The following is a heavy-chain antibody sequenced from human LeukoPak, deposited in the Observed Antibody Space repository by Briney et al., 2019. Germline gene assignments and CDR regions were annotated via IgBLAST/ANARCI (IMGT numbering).Heavy chain of an antibody. CDR2: INGDGSTT. J-gene: IGHJ4*02. CDR1: GFTFSSYW. CDR3: ARDRGYCSGGSCYILDY. Sequence: GGSLRLSCAVSGFTFSSYWMHWARQAPGKGLVWVSRINGDGSTTSYADSVKSRFTISRDNAKNTLYLQMNSLRAEDTAVYYCARDRGYCSGGSCYILDYWGQGTLVTVSS. D-gene: IGHD2-15*01. V-gene: IGHV3-74*01.